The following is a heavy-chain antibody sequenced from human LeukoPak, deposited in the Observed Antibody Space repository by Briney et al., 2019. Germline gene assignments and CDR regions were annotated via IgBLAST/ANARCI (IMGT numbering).Heavy chain of an antibody. V-gene: IGHV3-73*01. CDR1: GFTFSGSV. D-gene: IGHD5-18*01. CDR2: IRSKANSYAT. CDR3: TRHGYSYGSVSQTDFGY. Sequence: GGSLRLSCAASGFTFSGSVMHWVRQASGKGLEWVGRIRSKANSYATAYAASGKGRFTISRDDSKNTAYLQMNSLKTEDTAVYYCTRHGYSYGSVSQTDFGYWGQGTLVTVSS. J-gene: IGHJ4*02.